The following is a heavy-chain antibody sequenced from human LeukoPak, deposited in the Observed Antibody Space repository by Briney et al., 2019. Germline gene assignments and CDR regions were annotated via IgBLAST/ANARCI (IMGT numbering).Heavy chain of an antibody. CDR3: ARHWEHGGYGD. CDR1: GVSISSYY. CDR2: MYYNGST. Sequence: SETLSLTCTVSGVSISSYYWSWIRQSPGKRLEWIGYMYYNGSTNSNPPLKSRVTISIDTSKSQFSLKLSSVTAADTAVYYCARHWEHGGYGDWGQGTLVTVSS. D-gene: IGHD4-23*01. V-gene: IGHV4-59*08. J-gene: IGHJ4*02.